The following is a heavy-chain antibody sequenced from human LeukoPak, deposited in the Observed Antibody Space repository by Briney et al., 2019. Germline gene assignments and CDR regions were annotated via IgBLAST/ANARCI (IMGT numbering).Heavy chain of an antibody. Sequence: PSETLSLTCTVSGGSISGYYWSWIRQPPGKGLEWIGYIYYSGTTNYNPSLKSRVTISVDTSKNQVSLKLTSVTAADTAVYYCARGVHGYSYGYVPWELYSYMDVWGKGTTVSISS. J-gene: IGHJ6*03. CDR3: ARGVHGYSYGYVPWELYSYMDV. CDR2: IYYSGTT. D-gene: IGHD5-18*01. V-gene: IGHV4-59*08. CDR1: GGSISGYY.